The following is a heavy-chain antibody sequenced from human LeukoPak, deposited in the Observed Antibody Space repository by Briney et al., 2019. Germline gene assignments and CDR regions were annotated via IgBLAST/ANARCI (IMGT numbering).Heavy chain of an antibody. J-gene: IGHJ4*02. V-gene: IGHV3-11*06. CDR2: ISSSSSYI. CDR3: ARERYILTGYYYFDY. Sequence: PGGSLRLSCAASGGTFSDYYMSWIRQAPGKGLEWVSYISSSSSYINYADSVKGRFTISRDNAKNSLYLQMNSLRAEDTAVYYCARERYILTGYYYFDYWGQGTLVTVSS. CDR1: GGTFSDYY. D-gene: IGHD3-9*01.